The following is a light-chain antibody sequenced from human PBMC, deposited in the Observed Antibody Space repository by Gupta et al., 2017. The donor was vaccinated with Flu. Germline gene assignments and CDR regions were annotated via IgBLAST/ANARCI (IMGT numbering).Light chain of an antibody. CDR2: KVS. V-gene: IGKV2-30*01. CDR3: MHDVRWPWT. J-gene: IGKJ1*01. Sequence: DVVLTQSPLSLPVTLGQTASISCKSSEGLVFVDGYTYLHWAHQRPGQSPRRLIYKVSNRDYGVPDRFSGSGSGTEFTLKISRVETDDVGTYYCMHDVRWPWTFGQGTKVEI. CDR1: EGLVFVDGYTY.